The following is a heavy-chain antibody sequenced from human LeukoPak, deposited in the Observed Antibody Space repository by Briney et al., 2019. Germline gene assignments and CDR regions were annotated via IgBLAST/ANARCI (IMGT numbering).Heavy chain of an antibody. CDR1: GGSISSGGYC. V-gene: IGHV4-31*03. CDR3: ARDPSSSWAWYFDL. Sequence: SETLSLTCTVSGGSISSGGYCWSWIRQHPGKGLEWIGYIYYSGSTYYNPSLKSRVTISVDTSKNQFSLKLSSVTAADTAVYYCARDPSSSWAWYFDLWGRGTLVTASS. J-gene: IGHJ2*01. CDR2: IYYSGST. D-gene: IGHD6-13*01.